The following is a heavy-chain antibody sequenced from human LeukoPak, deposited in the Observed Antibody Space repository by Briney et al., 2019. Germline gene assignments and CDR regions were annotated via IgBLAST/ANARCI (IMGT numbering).Heavy chain of an antibody. D-gene: IGHD2-15*01. V-gene: IGHV4-34*01. CDR3: ARGLHCSGGSCYSDYFDY. CDR2: INHSGST. CDR1: GGSFSGYY. Sequence: PSETLSLTCAVYGGSFSGYYWSWIRQPPGKGLEWIGEINHSGSTNYNPSLKSRVTISVDTSKNQFSLKLSSVTAADTAVYYCARGLHCSGGSCYSDYFDYWGQGTLVTVPS. J-gene: IGHJ4*02.